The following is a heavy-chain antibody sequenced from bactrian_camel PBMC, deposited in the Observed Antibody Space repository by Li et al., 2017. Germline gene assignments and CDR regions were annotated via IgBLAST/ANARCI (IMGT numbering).Heavy chain of an antibody. J-gene: IGHJ4*01. Sequence: VQLVESGGGSVQAGGSLRLSCAASEYTYRNYCMGWFRQAPGKERAGVAAIYEGGFSTVYADSVKGRFTISQDNSKRMLYLQMTNLKPEDTAIYYCAADWRQLLATYPGQKCHCTGETTLTGARGPRSPSP. V-gene: IGHV3S40*01. CDR3: AADWRQLLATYPGQKCHCTGETTLT. D-gene: IGHD1*01. CDR2: IYEGGFST. CDR1: EYTYRNYC.